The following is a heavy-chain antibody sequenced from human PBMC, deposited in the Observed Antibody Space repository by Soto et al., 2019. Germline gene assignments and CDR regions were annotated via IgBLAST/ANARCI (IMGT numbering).Heavy chain of an antibody. V-gene: IGHV4-31*03. CDR3: ARVVLDIVEVPADIYDAFDI. J-gene: IGHJ3*02. Sequence: TPSLTCTVSGCSISSGGYYWSWIRQHPGKGLEWIGYIYYSGSTYYNPSLKSRVTISVDTSKNQFSLKLSSVTAADTAVYYCARVVLDIVEVPADIYDAFDIWGQGTMVTVSS. CDR1: GCSISSGGYY. D-gene: IGHD2-2*03. CDR2: IYYSGST.